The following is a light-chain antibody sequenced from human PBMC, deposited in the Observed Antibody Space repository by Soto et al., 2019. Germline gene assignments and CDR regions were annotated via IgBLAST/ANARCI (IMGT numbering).Light chain of an antibody. Sequence: DIQMTQSPSTLSASLGDRVTITCLSSQSISSWLAWDQQKPGKAPKLLIYDASSLESGVPSRFSGSGSGTEFTLTISSLQPDDFATYYCQQYNSYSTWTFGQGTKVDIK. J-gene: IGKJ1*01. CDR3: QQYNSYSTWT. V-gene: IGKV1-5*01. CDR1: QSISSW. CDR2: DAS.